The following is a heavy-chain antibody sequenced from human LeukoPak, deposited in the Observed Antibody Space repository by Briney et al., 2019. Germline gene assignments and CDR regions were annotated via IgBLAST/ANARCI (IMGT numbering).Heavy chain of an antibody. J-gene: IGHJ6*02. Sequence: ASVKVSCKASGYTFTGYYMHWVRQAPGQGLEWVGWINPNSGGTKYAQTFKGGVTMTRDTSISTAYMELSSLRSDDTAVYYCARDGDTYGYYYYGLDVWGQGTTVTVSS. CDR2: INPNSGGT. CDR1: GYTFTGYY. V-gene: IGHV1-2*02. CDR3: ARDGDTYGYYYYGLDV. D-gene: IGHD5-18*01.